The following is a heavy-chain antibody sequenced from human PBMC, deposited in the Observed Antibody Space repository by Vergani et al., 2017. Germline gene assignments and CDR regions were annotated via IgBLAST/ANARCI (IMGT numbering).Heavy chain of an antibody. CDR2: INPNSGGT. J-gene: IGHJ4*02. V-gene: IGHV1-2*02. D-gene: IGHD2/OR15-2a*01. CDR3: ARGSILLPDY. CDR1: GYTFTGYY. Sequence: QVQLVQSGAEVKKPGASVKVSCKASGYTFTGYYMHWARQAPGQGLEWMGWINPNSGGTNYAKKFQGRGTMTRDTSISTAYMELSRLRSDDTAVYYCARGSILLPDYWGQGTLVTVSS.